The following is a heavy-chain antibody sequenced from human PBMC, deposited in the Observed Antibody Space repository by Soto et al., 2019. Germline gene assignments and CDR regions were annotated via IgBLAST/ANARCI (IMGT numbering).Heavy chain of an antibody. CDR1: GYSFSRYW. CDR2: IYPGDSDT. Sequence: EVQLVQSGGEVKKPGESLKISCKASGYSFSRYWIGWVRQMPGKGLELMGTIYPGDSDTRYSPSFQGQVTISADKSSSTAYLPWSSLKASDTAMYFCARLDDLLWGSQNWFDSWGQGTLVTVSS. D-gene: IGHD3-16*01. V-gene: IGHV5-51*01. CDR3: ARLDDLLWGSQNWFDS. J-gene: IGHJ5*01.